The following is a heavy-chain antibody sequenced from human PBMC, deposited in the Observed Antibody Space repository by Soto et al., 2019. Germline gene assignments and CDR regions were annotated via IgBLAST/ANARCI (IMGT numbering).Heavy chain of an antibody. CDR1: GFTFSSYA. D-gene: IGHD3-3*01. CDR2: ISYDGSNE. V-gene: IGHV3-30-3*01. J-gene: IGHJ4*02. CDR3: TRETMTIRLYFDY. Sequence: QVQLVESGGGVVQPGRSLRLSCAASGFTFSSYAMHWVRQAPGKGLEWVAVISYDGSNEYYADSVKGRFTISRDNSKNTLYLQVNSLRAENTAMYYCTRETMTIRLYFDYWGQGALVTVS.